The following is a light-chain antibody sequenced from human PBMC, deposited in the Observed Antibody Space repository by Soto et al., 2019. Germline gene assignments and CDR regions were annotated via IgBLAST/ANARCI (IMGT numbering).Light chain of an antibody. CDR1: SSNIGAGYD. CDR3: QSYDSSLSGSK. J-gene: IGLJ2*01. V-gene: IGLV1-40*01. CDR2: GNS. Sequence: VLTQPPSVSGAPGQRVTISCTGSSSNIGAGYDVHWYQQLPGTAPKLLIYGNSNRPSGVPDRFSGSKSGTSASLAITGLQAEDEADYYCQSYDSSLSGSKFGGGTKLTVL.